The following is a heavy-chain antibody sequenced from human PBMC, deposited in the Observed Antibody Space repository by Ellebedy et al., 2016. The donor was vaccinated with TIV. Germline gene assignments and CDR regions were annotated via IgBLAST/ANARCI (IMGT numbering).Heavy chain of an antibody. CDR3: TRDSYGLGPNYGFDI. Sequence: GESLKISCAASGFTFSSYAMSWVRQAPGKGLEWVGFIGNKHYSGTTDYAASVKGRFTISRDDSKSIAYLQMNSLKTDDTAMYYCTRDSYGLGPNYGFDIWGQGTMVTVSS. CDR2: IGNKHYSGTT. CDR1: GFTFSSYA. D-gene: IGHD3-10*01. J-gene: IGHJ3*02. V-gene: IGHV3-49*04.